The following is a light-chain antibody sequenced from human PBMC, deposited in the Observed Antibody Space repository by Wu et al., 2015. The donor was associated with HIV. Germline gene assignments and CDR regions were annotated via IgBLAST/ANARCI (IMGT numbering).Light chain of an antibody. J-gene: IGKJ1*01. V-gene: IGKV3-20*01. CDR3: QQYGYSPRT. Sequence: EIVLTQSPDTLSLSPGEGATLSCRASQIISSSYFAWYQQKPGQPPRLLIYAASTLATGIPDRFSGGGSATDFTLTISRLEPEDFAVYYXQQYGYSPRTFGQGTKVGNQ. CDR1: QIISSSY. CDR2: AAS.